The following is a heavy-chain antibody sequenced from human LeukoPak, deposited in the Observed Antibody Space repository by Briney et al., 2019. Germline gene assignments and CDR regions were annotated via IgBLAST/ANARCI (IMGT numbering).Heavy chain of an antibody. CDR1: GGSINSYY. J-gene: IGHJ4*02. CDR2: IYYSGST. V-gene: IGHV4-59*08. D-gene: IGHD5-18*01. Sequence: PSETLSLTCTVSGGSINSYYWSWIRQPPGKVLEWIGYIYYSGSTNYSPSLKSRVTISVDTSKNQFSLKLTSVTAADAAVYYCARHVQDTTMVTPLYYFDYWGQGTLVTVSS. CDR3: ARHVQDTTMVTPLYYFDY.